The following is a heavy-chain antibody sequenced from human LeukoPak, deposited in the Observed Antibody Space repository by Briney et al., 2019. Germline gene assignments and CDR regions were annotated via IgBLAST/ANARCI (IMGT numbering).Heavy chain of an antibody. J-gene: IGHJ3*02. CDR2: ISSSSSYI. CDR1: GFTFSSYS. Sequence: GGSLRLSCAASGFTFSSYSMNWVRQAPGKRLDWVSSISSSSSYIYYADSVKGRFTISRDNAKNSLYLQMNSLRAEDTAVYYCARDPDLTGYSILDAFDIWGQGTMVTVSS. V-gene: IGHV3-21*01. D-gene: IGHD3-9*01. CDR3: ARDPDLTGYSILDAFDI.